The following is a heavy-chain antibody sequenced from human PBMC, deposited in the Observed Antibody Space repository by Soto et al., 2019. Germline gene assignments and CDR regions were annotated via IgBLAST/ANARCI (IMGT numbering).Heavy chain of an antibody. D-gene: IGHD1-1*01. CDR1: GYTFSTYG. CDR2: VSPYNGNT. Sequence: GASVKVSCKVFGYTFSTYGLSWVRQAPGQGLEWMGWVSPYNGNTYYAPGLQGRVTMTTDTSTNTAYMSLRSLRSDDTAIYYCVRGGILEANRPYYYYGLDVWGQGPPVTVSS. CDR3: VRGGILEANRPYYYYGLDV. J-gene: IGHJ6*02. V-gene: IGHV1-18*01.